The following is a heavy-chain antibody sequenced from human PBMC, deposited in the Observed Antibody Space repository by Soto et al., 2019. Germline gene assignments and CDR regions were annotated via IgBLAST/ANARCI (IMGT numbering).Heavy chain of an antibody. V-gene: IGHV4-59*01. D-gene: IGHD3-22*01. CDR3: ARERIPSYYDS. CDR1: GGSIISYY. CDR2: IYYSAST. Sequence: SETLSLTCTVSGGSIISYYWSWILQPPGKGLEWIGYIYYSASTNYNPSLKSRVTISVDTSKNQFSLKLSSVTAADTAVYYCARERIPSYYDSWGQGTLVAVS. J-gene: IGHJ1*01.